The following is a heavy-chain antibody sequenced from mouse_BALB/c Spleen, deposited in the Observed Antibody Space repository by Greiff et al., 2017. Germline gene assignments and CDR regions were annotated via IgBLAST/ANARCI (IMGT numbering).Heavy chain of an antibody. CDR2: IDPYYGGT. V-gene: IGHV1-39*01. CDR3: ARWDYGSSHYAMDY. D-gene: IGHD1-1*01. CDR1: GYSFTGYN. Sequence: EVQRVESGPELEKPGASVKISCKASGYSFTGYNMNWVKQSNGKSLEWIGNIDPYYGGTSYNQKFKGKATLTVDKSSSTAYMQLKSLTSEDSAVYYCARWDYGSSHYAMDYWGQGTSVTVSS. J-gene: IGHJ4*01.